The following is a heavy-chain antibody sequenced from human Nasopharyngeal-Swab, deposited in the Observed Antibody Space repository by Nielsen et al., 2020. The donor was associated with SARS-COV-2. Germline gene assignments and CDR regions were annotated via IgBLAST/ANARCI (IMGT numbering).Heavy chain of an antibody. CDR2: INTITGDP. V-gene: IGHV7-4-1*02. J-gene: IGHJ6*02. CDR3: SREGAAANIDYYHGMDV. Sequence: ASVKVSCKASGYTFRSYAINWVRQAPGQGLEWMGWINTITGDPTYAQGFTGRFVFSLDTSFTTAYLQIRSLTAEDTAIYYCSREGAAANIDYYHGMDVWGQGTTVTVSS. CDR1: GYTFRSYA. D-gene: IGHD6-13*01.